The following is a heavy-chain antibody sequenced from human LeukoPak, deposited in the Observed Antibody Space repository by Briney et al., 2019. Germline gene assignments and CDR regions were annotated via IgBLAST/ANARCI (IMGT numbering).Heavy chain of an antibody. Sequence: GGSLRLSCAASGFTFSSYAMHWVRQAPGKGLEWVAVISYDGSNKYYADSVKGRFTISRDNSKNTLYLQMNSLRAEDTAVYYCARENAPVLLWFGELLPDAFDIWGQGTMVTVSS. CDR3: ARENAPVLLWFGELLPDAFDI. V-gene: IGHV3-30-3*01. D-gene: IGHD3-10*01. CDR2: ISYDGSNK. CDR1: GFTFSSYA. J-gene: IGHJ3*02.